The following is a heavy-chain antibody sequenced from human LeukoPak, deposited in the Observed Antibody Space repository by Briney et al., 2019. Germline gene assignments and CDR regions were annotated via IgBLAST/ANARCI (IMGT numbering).Heavy chain of an antibody. CDR2: IWSDGTNE. D-gene: IGHD1-26*01. Sequence: GRSLRLSCVASGFSFSTCAIHWVRQAPGNGLEWVAIIWSDGTNEKYANSVKGRFTISRDNFENTVYLQMNSLRAEDTAVYYCARASGTGSYILDYWGQGTLLTVSP. CDR3: ARASGTGSYILDY. CDR1: GFSFSTCA. V-gene: IGHV3-33*01. J-gene: IGHJ4*02.